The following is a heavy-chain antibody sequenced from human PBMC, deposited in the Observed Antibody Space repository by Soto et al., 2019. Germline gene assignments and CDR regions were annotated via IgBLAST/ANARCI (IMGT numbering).Heavy chain of an antibody. CDR2: ISNIGGT. CDR1: GFTFSNYG. CDR3: SVITEGY. V-gene: IGHV3-23*01. Sequence: EVQPLESGGGLVEPGGSLRLSCAASGFTFSNYGINWVRQAPGRGLEWVSGISNIGGTYYTDSVKGRSTISRDNSKNTMYLQMNSLRAEDTAVYYCSVITEGYWGQGILVTVSS. J-gene: IGHJ4*02. D-gene: IGHD3-16*02.